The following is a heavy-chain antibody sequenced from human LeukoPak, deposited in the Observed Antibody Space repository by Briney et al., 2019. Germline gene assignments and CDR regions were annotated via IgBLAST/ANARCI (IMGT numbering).Heavy chain of an antibody. J-gene: IGHJ4*02. CDR1: GYTFTSYY. D-gene: IGHD3-22*01. V-gene: IGHV1-46*01. Sequence: ASVKVSCKASGYTFTSYYIHLVRQAPGQGLEWMGIINPSGGSTSYAQKFQGRVTMTRDTSTSTVYMELSSLRSEDTAVYYCASLVITAPFDYWGQGTLVTVSS. CDR3: ASLVITAPFDY. CDR2: INPSGGST.